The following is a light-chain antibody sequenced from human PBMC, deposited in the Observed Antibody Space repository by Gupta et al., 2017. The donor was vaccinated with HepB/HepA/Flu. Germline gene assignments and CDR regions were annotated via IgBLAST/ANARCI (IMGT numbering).Light chain of an antibody. V-gene: IGLV10-54*04. CDR1: SNNVGNEG. J-gene: IGLJ2*01. CDR2: RNN. Sequence: QSGLTQPPSVSMDLGRPATLTCTGNSNNVGNEGATWLQQHQGHPPKLLSYRNNNRHSVISERFSVSRSGITASLTITGLHPEEEADYYCSAWYSSRNVQVLGGGTKLTVL. CDR3: SAWYSSRNVQV.